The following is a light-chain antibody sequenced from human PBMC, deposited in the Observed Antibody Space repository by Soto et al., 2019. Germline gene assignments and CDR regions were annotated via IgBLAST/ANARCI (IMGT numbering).Light chain of an antibody. CDR3: QQRSNWPPIT. J-gene: IGKJ5*01. CDR1: QSVSTS. Sequence: EIVLTQSPATLSLSPGERATLSCRASQSVSTSLAWYQQKPDQAPRLLIYDVSNRATGIPARFSGSGSGTDLTLTISSLEPEDFAVYYCQQRSNWPPITFGQGTRLEIK. CDR2: DVS. V-gene: IGKV3-11*01.